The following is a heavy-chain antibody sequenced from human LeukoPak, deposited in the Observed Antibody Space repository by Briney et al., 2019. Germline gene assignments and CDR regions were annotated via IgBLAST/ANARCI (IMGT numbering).Heavy chain of an antibody. D-gene: IGHD2-2*01. CDR2: ISAYNGNT. V-gene: IGHV1-18*01. J-gene: IGHJ3*02. CDR3: SRGYCSSTSCSTDAFDI. Sequence: ASVKVSCKASGYTFTSYGISWVRQAPGQGREWMGWISAYNGNTNYAQKLQGSVTMTTDTSTSTAYMELRSLRSDDTAVYYFSRGYCSSTSCSTDAFDIWGQGTMVTVSS. CDR1: GYTFTSYG.